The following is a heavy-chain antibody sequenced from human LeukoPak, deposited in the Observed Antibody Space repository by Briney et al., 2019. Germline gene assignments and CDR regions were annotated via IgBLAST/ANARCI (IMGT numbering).Heavy chain of an antibody. CDR3: ARGRGYCSDSSCYFDY. CDR1: GYTFTTYG. J-gene: IGHJ4*02. V-gene: IGHV7-4-1*02. CDR2: ITTNSGNP. Sequence: ASVKVSCKASGYTFTTYGINWVRQAPGQGLEWMGWITTNSGNPTYAQGFTGRLVFSLDTSVRTTYLQISSLKAEDTATYYCARGRGYCSDSSCYFDYWGQGTLVTVSS. D-gene: IGHD2-15*01.